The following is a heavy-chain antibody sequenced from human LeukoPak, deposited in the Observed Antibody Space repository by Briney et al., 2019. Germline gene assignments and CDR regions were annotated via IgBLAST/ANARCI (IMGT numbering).Heavy chain of an antibody. CDR2: ISGYNGNT. J-gene: IGHJ3*02. CDR1: GYTFTSYD. D-gene: IGHD3-22*01. V-gene: IGHV1-18*01. CDR3: ARGRTHRYYYDSSGYYGGAFDI. Sequence: ASVKVSCKASGYTFTSYDINWVRQAPGQGLEWMGWISGYNGNTKYAQKLQGRVTMTTDTSTSTAYMELRSLRSDDTAVYYCARGRTHRYYYDSSGYYGGAFDIWGQGTMVTVSS.